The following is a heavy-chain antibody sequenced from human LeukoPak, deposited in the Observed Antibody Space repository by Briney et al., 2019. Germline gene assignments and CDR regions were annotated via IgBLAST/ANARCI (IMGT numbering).Heavy chain of an antibody. Sequence: ASVKVSCKASGYTFTGYYMHWVRQAPGQGLEWMGWINPNSGGTNYAQKFQGRVTMTRDTSISTAYMDLRSLRSVDTAVYYCARVPPMVRGVIPDYWGQGTLVTVSS. CDR3: ARVPPMVRGVIPDY. J-gene: IGHJ4*02. CDR2: INPNSGGT. V-gene: IGHV1-2*02. CDR1: GYTFTGYY. D-gene: IGHD3-10*01.